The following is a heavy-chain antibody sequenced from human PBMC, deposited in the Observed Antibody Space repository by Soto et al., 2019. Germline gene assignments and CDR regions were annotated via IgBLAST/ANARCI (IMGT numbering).Heavy chain of an antibody. V-gene: IGHV5-51*01. J-gene: IGHJ4*02. D-gene: IGHD2-8*01. CDR3: ARPLYPGYCTDGVCYSYDY. CDR2: IFPADSEI. CDR1: GYTFTAYW. Sequence: GESLKISCQSFGYTFTAYWIAWVRQMPGKGLEWMGTIFPADSEIRYSPSFRGHVTISADKSISTAYLQWSSLEASDTAMYYCARPLYPGYCTDGVCYSYDYWGQGTPVTVSS.